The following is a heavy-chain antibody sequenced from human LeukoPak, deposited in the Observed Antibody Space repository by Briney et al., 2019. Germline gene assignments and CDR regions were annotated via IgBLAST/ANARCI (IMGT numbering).Heavy chain of an antibody. D-gene: IGHD3-3*01. Sequence: ASVKVSCKASGYTFTGYYMHWVRQAPGQGLEWMGWINPNSAGTNYAQKFQGRVTMTRDTSISTAYMELSRLRSDDTAVYYCARGLLEWLFIGPTGSQRPHNWFDPWGQGTLVTVSS. CDR2: INPNSAGT. V-gene: IGHV1-2*02. CDR3: ARGLLEWLFIGPTGSQRPHNWFDP. J-gene: IGHJ5*02. CDR1: GYTFTGYY.